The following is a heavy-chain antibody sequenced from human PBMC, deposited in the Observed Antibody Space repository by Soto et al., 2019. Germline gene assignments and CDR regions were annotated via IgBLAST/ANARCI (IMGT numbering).Heavy chain of an antibody. CDR1: GGSISRDY. CDR3: ARGGWRHIDY. J-gene: IGHJ4*02. V-gene: IGHV4-59*08. D-gene: IGHD3-3*01. CDR2: IYYSGTT. Sequence: SETLSLTCTVSGGSISRDYYIWIRQSPGKGLEWIGYIYYSGTTDYNPSLKSRVTISVDTSKNQFSLKLSSVTAADTAVYYCARGGWRHIDYWGQGTLVTVSS.